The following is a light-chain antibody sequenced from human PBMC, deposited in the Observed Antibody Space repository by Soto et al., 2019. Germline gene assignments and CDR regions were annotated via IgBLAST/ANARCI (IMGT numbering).Light chain of an antibody. CDR1: GSDIGAYNY. CDR3: SSFTTSYFYV. Sequence: QSVLTQPASVSGSPGQSITISSTGSGSDIGAYNYVSWYQQHPGKAPKLLIHGVTRRPSGVSSRFSASKSAYTASLTISGLQAEDEATYFCSSFTTSYFYVFGPGTKVTVL. J-gene: IGLJ1*01. V-gene: IGLV2-14*01. CDR2: GVT.